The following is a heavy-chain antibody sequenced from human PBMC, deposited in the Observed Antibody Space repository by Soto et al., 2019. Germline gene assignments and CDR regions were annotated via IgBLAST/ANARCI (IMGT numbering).Heavy chain of an antibody. D-gene: IGHD3-10*01. V-gene: IGHV3-30*18. CDR2: ISHNGKVQ. CDR1: GFIFSNYG. Sequence: GGSLRLSCAASGFIFSNYGMHWVRQAPGKGLVWVAVISHNGKVQYYADSVKGRFTISRDNSKNTLYLQMNSLRAEDTAVYYCAKELSSMVRGSDGKDVWGQGTTVTVSS. J-gene: IGHJ6*02. CDR3: AKELSSMVRGSDGKDV.